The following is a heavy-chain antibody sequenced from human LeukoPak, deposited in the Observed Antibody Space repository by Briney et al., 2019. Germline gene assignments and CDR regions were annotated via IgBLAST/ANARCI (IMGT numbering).Heavy chain of an antibody. CDR1: GYTFTSYD. D-gene: IGHD3-9*01. CDR3: ARYYDILDYYYMDV. CDR2: INPTSGGT. Sequence: ASVKVSCKASGYTFTSYDINWVRQAPGQGLEWMGWINPTSGGTNYAQKFQGRVTMTRDTSISTAYMELSRLRSDDTAVYYCARYYDILDYYYMDVWGKGTTVTISS. J-gene: IGHJ6*03. V-gene: IGHV1-2*02.